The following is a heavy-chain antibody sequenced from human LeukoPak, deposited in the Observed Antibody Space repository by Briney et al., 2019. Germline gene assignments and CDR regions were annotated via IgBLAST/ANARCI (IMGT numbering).Heavy chain of an antibody. CDR1: GYTLTIEG. D-gene: IGHD2-2*01. Sequence: GESLKISGMCLGYTLTIEGTTWVRQMPGKGLEYMGIINPGGSHIFYSPSFQGQVTISVDRSISTAYLQWNSLRASDTAMYYCARKNPTDIRNSCGQIWGQGTLVTVST. J-gene: IGHJ1*01. CDR3: ARKNPTDIRNSCGQI. V-gene: IGHV5-51*01. CDR2: INPGGSHI.